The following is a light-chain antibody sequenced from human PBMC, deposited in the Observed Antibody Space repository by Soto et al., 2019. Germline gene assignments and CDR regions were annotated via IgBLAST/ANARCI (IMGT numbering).Light chain of an antibody. CDR1: QSVSSSY. CDR2: GAS. J-gene: IGKJ5*01. Sequence: EIVLTQSPGTLSLSPGERATLSCRASQSVSSSYLAWYQQKPGQAPRLLIYGASSRATGIPDRFSGSGSGTDFTLTISRLEPEDFAVYYCQQYGSSHRITFGPGTRLEIK. CDR3: QQYGSSHRIT. V-gene: IGKV3-20*01.